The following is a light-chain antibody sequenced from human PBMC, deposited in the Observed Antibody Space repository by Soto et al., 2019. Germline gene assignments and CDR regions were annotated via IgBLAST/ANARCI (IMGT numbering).Light chain of an antibody. J-gene: IGKJ4*01. CDR2: DAS. V-gene: IGKV3-11*01. CDR3: QQRSNWLT. Sequence: EIVLTQSPATLSLSPGERATLSCRASQSVSSYLAWYQQKPGQAPRLLIYDASNRATCIPARFSGTGSGTDFTLIISSLEPEDFAVYYCQQRSNWLTFGGGTKVEIK. CDR1: QSVSSY.